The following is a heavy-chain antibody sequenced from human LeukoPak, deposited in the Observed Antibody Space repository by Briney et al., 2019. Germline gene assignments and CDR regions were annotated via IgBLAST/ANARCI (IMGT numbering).Heavy chain of an antibody. CDR3: AKVGYCSSTSCYGLVDYFDY. CDR1: GFTFSSYG. Sequence: PGGSLRLSCAASGFTFSSYGMSWVRQAPGKGLEWVSAISGSGGSTYYADSVKGRSTISRDNSKNTLYLQMNSLRAEDTAVYYCAKVGYCSSTSCYGLVDYFDYWGQGTLVTVSS. D-gene: IGHD2-2*01. J-gene: IGHJ4*02. V-gene: IGHV3-23*01. CDR2: ISGSGGST.